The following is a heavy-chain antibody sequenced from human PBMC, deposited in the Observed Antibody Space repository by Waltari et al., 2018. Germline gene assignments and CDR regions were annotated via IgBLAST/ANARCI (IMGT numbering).Heavy chain of an antibody. Sequence: EVQLVESGGGLVQPGGSLRLSCAASGFTFSSYWMHWVRQVPGKGLVWVYRIKPDGSSTNYADSVKGRFTISRDNAKNTLYLQMNSLRAEDTAVYYCARGPPDAMDGWFDPWGQGTLVTVSS. J-gene: IGHJ5*02. V-gene: IGHV3-74*01. CDR3: ARGPPDAMDGWFDP. CDR1: GFTFSSYW. CDR2: IKPDGSST. D-gene: IGHD2-2*01.